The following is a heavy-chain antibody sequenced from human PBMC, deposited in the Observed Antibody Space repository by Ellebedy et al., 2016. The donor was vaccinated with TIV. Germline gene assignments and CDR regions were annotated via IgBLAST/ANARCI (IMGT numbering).Heavy chain of an antibody. CDR1: GDSVSTNIAA. D-gene: IGHD6-19*01. CDR3: ARDPDSSGWFGLDV. J-gene: IGHJ6*02. V-gene: IGHV6-1*01. CDR2: TYYRSRWYY. Sequence: SQTLSLTCAISGDSVSTNIAAWNWIRPSPSRGLEWLGRTYYRSRWYYDYALSVKSRININPDTSKNQFSLQLNAVTPEDTAVYYCARDPDSSGWFGLDVWGQGTAVTVSS.